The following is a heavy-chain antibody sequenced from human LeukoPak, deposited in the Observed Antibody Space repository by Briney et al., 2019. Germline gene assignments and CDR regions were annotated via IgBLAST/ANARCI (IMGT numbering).Heavy chain of an antibody. D-gene: IGHD1-26*01. CDR3: TTDGVGIEGATFDY. CDR2: IKAKAHGGTT. V-gene: IGHV3-15*01. Sequence: GGSLRLSCTTSGFTFGDYGMTWVRQAPGRGPEWVGRIKAKAHGGTTDYAAPVKGRFTISRDDSKNTLYLQMNSLKTEDTAVYYCTTDGVGIEGATFDYWGQGTLVTVSS. J-gene: IGHJ4*02. CDR1: GFTFGDYG.